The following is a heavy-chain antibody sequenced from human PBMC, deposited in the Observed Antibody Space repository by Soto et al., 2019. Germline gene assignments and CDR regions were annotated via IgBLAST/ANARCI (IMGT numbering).Heavy chain of an antibody. D-gene: IGHD3-10*01. Sequence: ASVKVSCKTPGYTLTSLYMHWVRQAPGQGLEWMGIINQKDGSTGYAQKFQGRATMTRDTSTSTVYMELSSLRSDDSAVYYCAIERGGLWFGEFEPFRTNWFDPWGQGTLVTVSS. V-gene: IGHV1-46*01. CDR3: AIERGGLWFGEFEPFRTNWFDP. J-gene: IGHJ5*02. CDR1: GYTLTSLY. CDR2: INQKDGST.